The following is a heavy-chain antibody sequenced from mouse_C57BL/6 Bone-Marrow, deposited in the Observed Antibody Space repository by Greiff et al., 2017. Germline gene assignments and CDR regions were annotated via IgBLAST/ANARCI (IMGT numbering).Heavy chain of an antibody. V-gene: IGHV2-2*02. CDR2: IWSGGST. J-gene: IGHJ4*01. CDR3: ARNSGSSYVHFYYAMDY. CDR1: GFSLTSYG. Sequence: QVQLQQSGPGLVQPSQSLSITCTVSGFSLTSYGVHWVRQSPGKGLEWLGVIWSGGSTDYNAAFISRLSTSKDNSKRQVFFKMNSLQANDTAIYYCARNSGSSYVHFYYAMDYWGQGTSVTVSS. D-gene: IGHD1-1*01.